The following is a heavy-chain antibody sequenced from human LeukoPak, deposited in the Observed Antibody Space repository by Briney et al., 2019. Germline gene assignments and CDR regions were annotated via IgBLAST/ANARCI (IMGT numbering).Heavy chain of an antibody. CDR2: VDPEDGET. CDR3: ASGRDGYNLDY. Sequence: ASVKISCKVSGYTFTDYYMHWGQQAPGKGLEWMGLVDPEDGETIYAEKFQGRVTITADTSTDTAYMELGSLRSEDTAVYYCASGRDGYNLDYWGQGTLVTVSS. V-gene: IGHV1-69-2*01. D-gene: IGHD5-24*01. CDR1: GYTFTDYY. J-gene: IGHJ4*02.